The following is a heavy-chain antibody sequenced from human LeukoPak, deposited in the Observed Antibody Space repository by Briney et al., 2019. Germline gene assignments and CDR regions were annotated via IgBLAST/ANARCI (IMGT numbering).Heavy chain of an antibody. D-gene: IGHD6-19*01. CDR1: GFSFSSYG. V-gene: IGHV3-30*02. J-gene: IGHJ4*02. CDR3: AKDGVGTSGWRT. Sequence: GGSLRLSCAASGFSFSSYGMHWVRQAPGKGLEWVAFIRYDGSDKSYADSVKGRFTISRDSFENTLYLQMNSLRGEDTAVYYCAKDGVGTSGWRTWGQGTLVTVSS. CDR2: IRYDGSDK.